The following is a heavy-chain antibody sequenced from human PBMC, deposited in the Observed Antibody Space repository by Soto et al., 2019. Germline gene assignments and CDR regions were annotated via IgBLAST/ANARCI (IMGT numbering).Heavy chain of an antibody. CDR2: IRSKANNYAT. Sequence: PGGSLRLSCAASGFTFSGSAMHWVRQASGKGLEWVGRIRSKANNYATAYAASVKGRFTISRDDSRNTAYLQMNSLKTEDTALYYCTRGPEAPLLDSWGRGTLVTVSS. CDR1: GFTFSGSA. V-gene: IGHV3-73*01. CDR3: TRGPEAPLLDS. J-gene: IGHJ4*02.